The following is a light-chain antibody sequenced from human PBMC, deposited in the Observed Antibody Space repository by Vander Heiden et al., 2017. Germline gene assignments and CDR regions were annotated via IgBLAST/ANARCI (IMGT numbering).Light chain of an antibody. Sequence: IVMTQSPLSLPMTPGEPASISCGSSQSLLHTNGYNYLDWYLQKPGQSPQLLIYLGSNRASGVPDRFSGSGSGTNFTLKFSRVEAEDVGIYYCMQAIQTPHTFGQGTKLEIK. CDR3: MQAIQTPHT. J-gene: IGKJ2*01. CDR2: LGS. V-gene: IGKV2-28*01. CDR1: QSLLHTNGYNY.